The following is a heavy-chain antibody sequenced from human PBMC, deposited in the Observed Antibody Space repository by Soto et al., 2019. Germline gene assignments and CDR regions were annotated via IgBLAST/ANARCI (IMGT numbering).Heavy chain of an antibody. CDR3: ARDSGYGDYGAYFDY. J-gene: IGHJ4*02. D-gene: IGHD4-17*01. V-gene: IGHV3-30-3*01. CDR2: ISYDGSNK. Sequence: GGSLRLSCAASGFTFSSYAMHWVRQAPGKGLEWVAVISYDGSNKYYADSVKGRFTISRDNSKNTLYLQMNSLRAEDTAVYYCARDSGYGDYGAYFDYWGQGTLVTVSS. CDR1: GFTFSSYA.